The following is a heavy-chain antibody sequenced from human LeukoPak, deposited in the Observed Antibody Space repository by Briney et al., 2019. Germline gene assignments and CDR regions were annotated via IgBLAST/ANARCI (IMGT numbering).Heavy chain of an antibody. CDR1: GYSFTFW. CDR2: IDPGYSNM. J-gene: IGHJ4*02. D-gene: IGHD3-10*01. Sequence: GESLRTSCTGSGYSFTFWITWVRQMPGKGLEWMGTIDPGYSNMKNYNPSLEGHVTISVDKSINTVYLQWSSLKASDSAMYYCATGSSGGYSHWGQGTLVTVSS. V-gene: IGHV5-10-1*01. CDR3: ATGSSGGYSH.